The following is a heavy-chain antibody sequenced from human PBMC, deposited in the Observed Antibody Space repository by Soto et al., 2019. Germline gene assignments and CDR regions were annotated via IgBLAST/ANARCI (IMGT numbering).Heavy chain of an antibody. CDR2: INPSGGST. J-gene: IGHJ4*02. Sequence: DSVKVTCKASGYTFTSYYMHWVRQAPGQGLEWMGIINPSGGSTSYAQKFQGRVTMTRNTSTSTVYMELSSLRSEDTAVYSCARPMVTPFDYWGQGTPVPVSS. V-gene: IGHV1-46*01. CDR3: ARPMVTPFDY. CDR1: GYTFTSYY. D-gene: IGHD5-18*01.